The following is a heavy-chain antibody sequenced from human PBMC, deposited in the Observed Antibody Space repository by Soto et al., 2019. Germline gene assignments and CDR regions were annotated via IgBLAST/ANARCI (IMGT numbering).Heavy chain of an antibody. Sequence: SQTLSLTCAISGDSVSSNSAAWNWIRQSPSRGLEWLGRTYYRSKWYNDYAVSVKSRITINPDTSKNQFSLQPNSVTPEDTAVYYCAREAAGKSGYYYYYGMDVWGQGTTVTVSS. V-gene: IGHV6-1*01. CDR2: TYYRSKWYN. D-gene: IGHD6-13*01. CDR1: GDSVSSNSAA. J-gene: IGHJ6*02. CDR3: AREAAGKSGYYYYYGMDV.